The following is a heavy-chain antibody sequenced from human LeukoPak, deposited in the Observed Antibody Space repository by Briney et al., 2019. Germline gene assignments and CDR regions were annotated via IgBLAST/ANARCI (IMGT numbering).Heavy chain of an antibody. CDR1: GFTFSSYE. CDR3: ARDRREYYYDSSGYYSTNYYYHYGMDV. CDR2: ISSSVSTI. J-gene: IGHJ6*02. D-gene: IGHD3-22*01. Sequence: TGGSLRLSCAASGFTFSSYEMNWVRQAPGKGLEWVSYISSSVSTIYYADSVKGRFTISRHDSKNTLYLQMNSLRAEDTAVYYCARDRREYYYDSSGYYSTNYYYHYGMDVWGQGTTVTVSS. V-gene: IGHV3-48*03.